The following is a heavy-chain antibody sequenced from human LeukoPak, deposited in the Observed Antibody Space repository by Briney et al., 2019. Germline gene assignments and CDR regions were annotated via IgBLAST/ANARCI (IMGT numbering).Heavy chain of an antibody. CDR1: GGTFSSYA. V-gene: IGHV1-69*01. D-gene: IGHD4-17*01. CDR3: QTVTTSDAVDI. CDR2: IIPIFGTA. J-gene: IGHJ3*02. Sequence: SVKVSCKASGGTFSSYAISWVRQAPGQGLEWMGGIIPIFGTANYAQKFQGRVTITADESTSTAYMELSSLRSEDTAVYYCQTVTTSDAVDIWGQGTMVTVSS.